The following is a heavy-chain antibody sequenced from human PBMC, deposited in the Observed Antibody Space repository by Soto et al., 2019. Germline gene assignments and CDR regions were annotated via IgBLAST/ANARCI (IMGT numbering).Heavy chain of an antibody. Sequence: ASVKVSCKASGYTFTGYYMHWVRQAPGQGLEWMGWINPNSGGTNYAQKFQGWVTMTRDTSVSTAYMELSRLSSVTAADTAVYYCARQGTTVRASFRFWFDPWGQGTLVTVSS. J-gene: IGHJ5*02. CDR1: GYTFTGYY. V-gene: IGHV1-2*04. CDR3: ARQGTTVRASFRFWFDP. CDR2: INPNSGGT. D-gene: IGHD4-4*01.